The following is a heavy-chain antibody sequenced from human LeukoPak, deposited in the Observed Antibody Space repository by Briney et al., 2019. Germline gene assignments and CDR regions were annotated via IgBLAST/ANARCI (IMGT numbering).Heavy chain of an antibody. J-gene: IGHJ4*02. CDR1: GFTFSSYT. CDR3: ARALTTLTYEGY. Sequence: GGSLKLSCAASGFTFSSYTMHWIRQAPGKGLEWVSSISGSNSYIFYADSVKGRFTVSRDNAKDSLYLQMNSLRAEDTAVYYCARALTTLTYEGYWGQGTLVTVSS. D-gene: IGHD1-1*01. V-gene: IGHV3-21*01. CDR2: ISGSNSYI.